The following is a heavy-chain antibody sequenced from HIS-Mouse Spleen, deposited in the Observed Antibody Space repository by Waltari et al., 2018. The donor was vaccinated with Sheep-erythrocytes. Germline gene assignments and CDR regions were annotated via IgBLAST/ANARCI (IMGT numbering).Heavy chain of an antibody. CDR2: IYYSGST. J-gene: IGHJ4*02. CDR3: ARALANWGSSFGY. D-gene: IGHD7-27*01. CDR1: GGSFSSGDYY. Sequence: QVQLQESGPGLVKPSQTLSLTCTVAGGSFSSGDYYWRWIRQPPGKGLEWIGYIYYSGSTYYNPSLKSRVTISVDTSKNQFSLKLSSVTAADTAVYYCARALANWGSSFGYWGQGTLVTVSS. V-gene: IGHV4-30-4*01.